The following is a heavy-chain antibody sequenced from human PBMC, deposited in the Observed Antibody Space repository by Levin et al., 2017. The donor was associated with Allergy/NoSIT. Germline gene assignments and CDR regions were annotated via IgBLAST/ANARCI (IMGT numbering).Heavy chain of an antibody. V-gene: IGHV3-23*01. D-gene: IGHD1-20*01. J-gene: IGHJ4*02. CDR3: AKRGGDKWKYYDY. CDR2: ISGSGGST. CDR1: GFTFSSYA. Sequence: GGSLRLSCAASGFTFSSYAMTWVRQAPGKGLEWVSDISGSGGSTYYADSVKGRFTISRDNSENTLYLQMNSLRAEDTAVYYCAKRGGDKWKYYDYWGQGTLVTVSS.